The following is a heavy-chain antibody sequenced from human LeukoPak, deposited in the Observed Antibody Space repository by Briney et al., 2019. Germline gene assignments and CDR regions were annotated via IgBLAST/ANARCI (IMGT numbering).Heavy chain of an antibody. CDR2: ISTYNGNT. CDR3: AKDRWRDGSSSFDN. CDR1: GYTFTSYS. Sequence: ASVKVSCKASGYTFTSYSINWVRQAPGQGLEWLGWISTYNGNTNYAQKLQGRVTMTTDTSTSTAYMELRSLRSDDTAVYYCAKDRWRDGSSSFDNWGQGTLVTVSS. V-gene: IGHV1-18*01. J-gene: IGHJ4*02. D-gene: IGHD6-6*01.